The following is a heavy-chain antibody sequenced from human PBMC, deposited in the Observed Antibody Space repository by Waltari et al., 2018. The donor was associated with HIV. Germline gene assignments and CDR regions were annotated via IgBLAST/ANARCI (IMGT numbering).Heavy chain of an antibody. CDR1: GFTFSSYW. Sequence: EVKLVESGGRLVQPRGSLRLSCVASGFTFSSYWMHWVRQAPGKGLVWISRVSSDGNSTVYADSVKGRFTISRDNAKNTLFLQMNSLGVEDTAVYFCARSLYYDFWSAYPPDYWGQGTRVTVSS. CDR2: VSSDGNST. D-gene: IGHD3-3*01. J-gene: IGHJ4*02. V-gene: IGHV3-74*03. CDR3: ARSLYYDFWSAYPPDY.